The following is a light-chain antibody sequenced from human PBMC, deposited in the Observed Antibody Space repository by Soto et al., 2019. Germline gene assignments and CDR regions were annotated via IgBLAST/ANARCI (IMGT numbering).Light chain of an antibody. CDR2: DTS. V-gene: IGLV7-46*01. J-gene: IGLJ1*01. CDR1: TGAVTSGHY. Sequence: QAVVTQEPSLTVSAGGTVTLTCGSSTGAVTSGHYPYWFQRKPGQAPRTLIYDTSNKHSWTPARFSGSLLGGKAALTLSGAQPEDEAEYYCLLSYTGRLYVFGTGTKLTFL. CDR3: LLSYTGRLYV.